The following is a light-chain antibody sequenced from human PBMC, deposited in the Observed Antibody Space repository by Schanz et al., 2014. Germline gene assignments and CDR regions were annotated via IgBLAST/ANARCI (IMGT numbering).Light chain of an antibody. V-gene: IGKV1-5*01. J-gene: IGKJ1*01. CDR1: QPIGTL. CDR2: DAS. Sequence: DIQMTQSPSTLSASVGYRVTITCRASQPIGTLLAWYQQKPGKAPSLLLYDASSLEGGVPSRFSGRGSRTDFTLTINDLQPDDFATCCRHYHRYSLTFGQGSKVESK. CDR3: RHYHRYSLT.